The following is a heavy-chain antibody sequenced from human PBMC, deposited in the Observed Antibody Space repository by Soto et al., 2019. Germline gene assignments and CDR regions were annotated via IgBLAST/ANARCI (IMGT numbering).Heavy chain of an antibody. CDR1: GYTFTSYG. V-gene: IGHV1-18*01. J-gene: IGHJ6*03. CDR3: ARDIVATKDYYYYMDV. D-gene: IGHD5-12*01. CDR2: ISAYNGNT. Sequence: ASVKVSCKASGYTFTSYGISWVRQAPGQGLEWMGWISAYNGNTNYAQKLQGRVTMTTDTSTSTAYMELSSLRSEDTAVYYCARDIVATKDYYYYMDVWGKGTTVTVSS.